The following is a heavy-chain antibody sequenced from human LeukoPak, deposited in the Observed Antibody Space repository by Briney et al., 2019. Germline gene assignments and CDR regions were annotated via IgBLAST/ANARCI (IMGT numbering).Heavy chain of an antibody. CDR2: IYYSGST. Sequence: SETLSLTCTVSGGSISSYYWSWIRQPPGKGLEWIGYIYYSGSTSYNPSLKSRVTISVDTSKNQFSLKLSSVTAADTAVYYCARGDGSGYDYYGMDVWGKGTTVTVSS. D-gene: IGHD1-14*01. CDR3: ARGDGSGYDYYGMDV. V-gene: IGHV4-59*01. J-gene: IGHJ6*04. CDR1: GGSISSYY.